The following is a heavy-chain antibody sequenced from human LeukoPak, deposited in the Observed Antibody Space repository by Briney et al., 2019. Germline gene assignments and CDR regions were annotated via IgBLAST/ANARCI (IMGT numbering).Heavy chain of an antibody. J-gene: IGHJ4*02. D-gene: IGHD6-13*01. V-gene: IGHV2-70*11. Sequence: SGPTLVNPTQTLTLTCTFSGLSLSTNGMCVSWIRQPPGEALEWLARIDWDDNKYYSTSLKTRLTISKDTSKNQVVLTMSNMDPVDTATYYCARIWGGSWYHYSGQGTLVTVSS. CDR2: IDWDDNK. CDR1: GLSLSTNGMC. CDR3: ARIWGGSWYHY.